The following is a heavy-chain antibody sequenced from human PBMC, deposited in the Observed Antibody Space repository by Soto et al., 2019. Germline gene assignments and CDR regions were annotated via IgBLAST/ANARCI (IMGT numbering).Heavy chain of an antibody. CDR1: GFTFSSYA. Sequence: GGSLRLSCAASGFTFSSYAMSWVRQAPGKGLEWVSAISGRGGSTYYAESVKGRITISRDNSKNTLFLQMNSLRSEDTAVYYCAKEREAVAGLPDYWGQGTLVTVSS. D-gene: IGHD6-19*01. J-gene: IGHJ4*02. CDR2: ISGRGGST. V-gene: IGHV3-23*01. CDR3: AKEREAVAGLPDY.